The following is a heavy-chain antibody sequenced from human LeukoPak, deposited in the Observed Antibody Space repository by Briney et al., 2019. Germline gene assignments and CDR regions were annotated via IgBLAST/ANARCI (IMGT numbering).Heavy chain of an antibody. CDR3: ASPDSSSWYRLDY. D-gene: IGHD6-13*01. CDR2: INPNNGAT. CDR1: EYIFTGYY. Sequence: ASVKVSCKASEYIFTGYYMHWVRQAPGQGLEWMGRINPNNGATNYAQKFQGRVTMTRDTSISTAYMELSRLRSDDTAVYYCASPDSSSWYRLDYWGQGTLVTVSS. V-gene: IGHV1-2*06. J-gene: IGHJ4*02.